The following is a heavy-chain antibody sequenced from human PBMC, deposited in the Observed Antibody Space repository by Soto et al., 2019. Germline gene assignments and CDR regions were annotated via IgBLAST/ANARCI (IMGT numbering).Heavy chain of an antibody. CDR1: GGSVSDKTYY. CDR2: VYYSGTT. Sequence: SETLSLTCSVSGGSVSDKTYYWSWIRQPPGKRLEWIGYVYYSGTTNYNPSLKSRVTISVDLSKNRFSLRLSSVTTADTALYYCARTTAVPNTLRSRYFFDYWGQGTMVTVS. V-gene: IGHV4-61*01. CDR3: ARTTAVPNTLRSRYFFDY. D-gene: IGHD4-17*01. J-gene: IGHJ4*02.